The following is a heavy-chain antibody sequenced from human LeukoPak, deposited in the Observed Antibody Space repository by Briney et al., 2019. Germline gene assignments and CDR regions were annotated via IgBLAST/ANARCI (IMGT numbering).Heavy chain of an antibody. J-gene: IGHJ5*02. Sequence: PSETLSLTCTVSGDSISSYYWGWIRQPPGKGLXXXXXXXXTGSTNYNPSLKGRVTLSVDRSKNQFSLKLSSVTAADTAVCFCVRVAGYCGNTSCLGRFDPWGQGTLVTVSS. CDR1: GDSISSYY. V-gene: IGHV4-59*01. CDR3: VRVAGYCGNTSCLGRFDP. CDR2: XXXTGST. D-gene: IGHD2-2*01.